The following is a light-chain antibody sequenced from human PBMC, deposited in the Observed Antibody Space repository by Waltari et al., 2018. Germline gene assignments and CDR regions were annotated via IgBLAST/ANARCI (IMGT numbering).Light chain of an antibody. J-gene: IGLJ3*02. CDR2: DVS. CDR1: NSDIGAYTF. Sequence: QSALAQPASVSGSPGQSITIPCTGTNSDIGAYTFVAWHQQHPGKAPKLIMYDVSDRPLGVSNRFSGSKSGNTASLTISGLQAEDEADYYCSSYMGSSTWVFGGGTKVTVL. CDR3: SSYMGSSTWV. V-gene: IGLV2-14*03.